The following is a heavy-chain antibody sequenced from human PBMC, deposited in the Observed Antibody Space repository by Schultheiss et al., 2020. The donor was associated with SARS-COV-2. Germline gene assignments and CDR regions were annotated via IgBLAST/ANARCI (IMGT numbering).Heavy chain of an antibody. J-gene: IGHJ3*02. CDR1: GFTFSSYA. CDR2: ISYDGSNK. D-gene: IGHD4-17*01. Sequence: SLKISCAASGFTFSSYAMHWVRQAPGKGLEWVAVISYDGSNKYYADSVKGRFTISRDNSKNTLYLQMNSLRAEDTAVYYCARVDDYGDYDGGQGAFDIWGQGTMVTVSS. CDR3: ARVDDYGDYDGGQGAFDI. V-gene: IGHV3-30-3*01.